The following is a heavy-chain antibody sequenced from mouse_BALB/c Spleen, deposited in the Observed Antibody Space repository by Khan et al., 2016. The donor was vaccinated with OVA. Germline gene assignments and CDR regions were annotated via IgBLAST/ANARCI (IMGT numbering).Heavy chain of an antibody. V-gene: IGHV9-3-1*01. CDR1: GYTFTDYV. CDR3: ARIHGGY. CDR2: INTYTGEP. Sequence: QIQLVQSGPDLKTPGETVKISCKASGYTFTDYVMNWVKQAPGKGLKWMGWINTYTGEPTYADDFKGRFAFSLETSASTAYLQINSLKNEETATYFWARIHGGYWGQGTTLTVSS. J-gene: IGHJ2*01.